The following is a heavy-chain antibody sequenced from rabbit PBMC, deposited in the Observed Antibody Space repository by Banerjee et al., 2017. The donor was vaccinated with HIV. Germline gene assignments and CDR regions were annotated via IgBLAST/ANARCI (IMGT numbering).Heavy chain of an antibody. Sequence: QEQLVESGGGLVTLGGSLKLSCKASGIDFSSSYWICWVRQAPGKGLEWIACIDAAVIEDTYYATWAKGRFPISKTSSTTVTLQMTSLTAADTATYFCARNIGNYWWTRLLFRGPGTLVTVS. CDR2: IDAAVIEDT. V-gene: IGHV1S45*01. D-gene: IGHD1-1*01. CDR3: ARNIGNYWWTRLLF. J-gene: IGHJ6*01. CDR1: GIDFSSSYW.